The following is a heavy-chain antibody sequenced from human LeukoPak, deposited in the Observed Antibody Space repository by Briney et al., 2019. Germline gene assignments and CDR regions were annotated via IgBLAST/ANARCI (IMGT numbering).Heavy chain of an antibody. V-gene: IGHV3-23*01. CDR3: AIGPPYGGYSD. Sequence: GRSLRLSCAASGFTFTTYAMTCVRQAPRKGPGWVSCISGSGGRTYYADSLKGWLTISRDNSKNTLYLQMNSLRPEDTAVYTCAIGPPYGGYSDWGQGTLVTVSS. CDR2: ISGSGGRT. CDR1: GFTFTTYA. D-gene: IGHD5-12*01. J-gene: IGHJ4*02.